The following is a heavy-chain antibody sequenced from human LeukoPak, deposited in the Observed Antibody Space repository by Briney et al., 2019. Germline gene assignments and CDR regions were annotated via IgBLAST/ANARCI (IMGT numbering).Heavy chain of an antibody. J-gene: IGHJ4*02. Sequence: GASVKVSCKASAYTFTGYYMHWARQAPGQGLEWMGWINPNSGGTNYAQKFQGRVTMTRDTSISTAYMELSRLRSDDTAVYYCARVTMVRGVMGQLDYWGQGTLVTVSS. CDR2: INPNSGGT. D-gene: IGHD3-10*01. CDR1: AYTFTGYY. V-gene: IGHV1-2*02. CDR3: ARVTMVRGVMGQLDY.